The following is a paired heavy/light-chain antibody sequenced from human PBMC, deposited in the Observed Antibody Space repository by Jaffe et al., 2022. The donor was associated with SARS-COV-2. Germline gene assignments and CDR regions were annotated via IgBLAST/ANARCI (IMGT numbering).Heavy chain of an antibody. CDR1: GFTFSGHY. D-gene: IGHD2-15*01. CDR3: AREGRYCAATSCYDF. J-gene: IGHJ4*02. CDR2: ITNSGSSP. Sequence: QVQLVESGGALVMPEGSLRLSCTASGFTFSGHYMGWIRQAPGKGLEWVSSITNSGSSPSYANSVKGRFTISRDNAKNSLYLQMSSLRVEDTAVYYCAREGRYCAATSCYDFWGQGTLVTVSS. V-gene: IGHV3-11*01.
Light chain of an antibody. CDR3: QSYDSTLSGWV. V-gene: IGLV1-40*01. CDR2: KYT. Sequence: QSVLTQPPSVSGAPGQRVTISCTGSTSNIGAGYVVHWYQRLPGAAPKLLIYKYTNRPSGVPDRFSGSKSGTSASLAISGLQAEDEADYYCQSYDSTLSGWVFGGGTKLTVL. J-gene: IGLJ3*02. CDR1: TSNIGAGYV.